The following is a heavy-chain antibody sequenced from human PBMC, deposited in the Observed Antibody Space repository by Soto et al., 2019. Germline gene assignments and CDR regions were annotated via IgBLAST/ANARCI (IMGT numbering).Heavy chain of an antibody. Sequence: QKYLVESGGGVVQPGGSLRHSCVASGSIFSGYGMHWVRQAPGKGLEWVAVIWYDGSNKYYADSVKGRFTISRDNSKNMLYLLMDSLRAEDTAVYYCARDGIGGTVFRGFCDYWGQGTLVTVSS. D-gene: IGHD1-7*01. V-gene: IGHV3-33*01. CDR2: IWYDGSNK. CDR1: GSIFSGYG. CDR3: ARDGIGGTVFRGFCDY. J-gene: IGHJ4*02.